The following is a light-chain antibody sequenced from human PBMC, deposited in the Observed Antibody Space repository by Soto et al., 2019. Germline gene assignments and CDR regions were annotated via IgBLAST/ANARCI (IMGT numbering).Light chain of an antibody. CDR3: FSYAGGSTFV. Sequence: QSVLTQPPSASGSPGQSVTISCTGTNRDVGTHNYVSWYQQYPGKAPKLLIYDVVKRPSGIPHRFSGSKSGNTASLTVSGLQADDEADYYCFSYAGGSTFVFGTGTKXT. J-gene: IGLJ1*01. CDR1: NRDVGTHNY. CDR2: DVV. V-gene: IGLV2-8*01.